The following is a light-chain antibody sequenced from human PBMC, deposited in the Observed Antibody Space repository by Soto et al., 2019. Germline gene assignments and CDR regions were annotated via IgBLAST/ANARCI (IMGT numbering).Light chain of an antibody. CDR3: QQYNSYPWT. Sequence: DIQMTQSPSTLSASVGDRVTITCRASQSVSSWLAWYQQKPGKAPKLLIYDASSLKSGVPSRFSGSESRTEFTLTISSLQPDDSAPYYCQQYNSYPWTLGQGTKVEVK. CDR2: DAS. CDR1: QSVSSW. V-gene: IGKV1-5*01. J-gene: IGKJ1*01.